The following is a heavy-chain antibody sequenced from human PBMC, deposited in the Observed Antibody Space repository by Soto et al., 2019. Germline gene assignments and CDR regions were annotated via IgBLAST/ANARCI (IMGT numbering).Heavy chain of an antibody. CDR3: ATDLLYTSSPDSWFDP. D-gene: IGHD2-8*01. J-gene: IGHJ5*02. V-gene: IGHV1-18*01. CDR1: GYTFVSYG. Sequence: ASVKVSCKTSGYTFVSYGINWVRQAPGQGLEWMGWISPGSGHIIYAQKFQGRVTLTTXTXXSXXXMXLRXRRFDDTTVYYCATDLLYTSSPDSWFDPWG. CDR2: ISPGSGHI.